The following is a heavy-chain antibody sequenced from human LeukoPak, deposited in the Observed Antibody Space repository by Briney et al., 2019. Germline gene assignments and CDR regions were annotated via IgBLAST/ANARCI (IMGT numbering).Heavy chain of an antibody. D-gene: IGHD3-22*01. V-gene: IGHV4-30-2*01. Sequence: TLSLTCAVSGGSISSGDYSWSWIRQPPGKGLEWIGYIYHSGSTYYNPSLKSRVTISVDRSKNQFSLKLSSVTAADTAVYYCARNHDYYDSSGYYFYNNWGQGTLVTVSS. CDR1: GGSISSGDYS. J-gene: IGHJ4*02. CDR3: ARNHDYYDSSGYYFYNN. CDR2: IYHSGST.